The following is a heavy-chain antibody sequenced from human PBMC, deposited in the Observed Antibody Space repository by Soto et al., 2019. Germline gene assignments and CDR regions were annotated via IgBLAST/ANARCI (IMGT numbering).Heavy chain of an antibody. CDR3: ARVGAVAAPGY. Sequence: GGSLRLSCAASGFTFSSYSMNWVRQAPGKGMEWVSYISSSSSTIYYADSVKGRFTISRDNAKNSLYLQMNSLRAEDTAVYYCARVGAVAAPGYWGQGTLVTVSS. J-gene: IGHJ4*02. CDR1: GFTFSSYS. V-gene: IGHV3-48*01. CDR2: ISSSSSTI. D-gene: IGHD6-19*01.